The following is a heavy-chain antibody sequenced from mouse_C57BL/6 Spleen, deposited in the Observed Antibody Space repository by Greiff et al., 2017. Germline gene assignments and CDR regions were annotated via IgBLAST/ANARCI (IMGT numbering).Heavy chain of an antibody. Sequence: VKLMESGPELVKPGASVKLSYKASGYTFTSYDINWVKQRPGQGLEWIGWIYPRDGSTKYNEKFKGKATLTVDTSSSTAYMEVHSLTSEDSAVYFCAITRKGYFDVWGTGTTVTVS. V-gene: IGHV1-85*01. CDR1: GYTFTSYD. D-gene: IGHD1-1*01. CDR2: IYPRDGST. CDR3: AITRKGYFDV. J-gene: IGHJ1*03.